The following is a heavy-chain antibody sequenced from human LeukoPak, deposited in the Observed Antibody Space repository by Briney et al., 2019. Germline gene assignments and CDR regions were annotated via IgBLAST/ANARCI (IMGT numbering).Heavy chain of an antibody. J-gene: IGHJ4*02. V-gene: IGHV3-23*01. CDR3: AKDPGVVPAHYFDY. Sequence: GGSPRLSCAASGFTFSSYAVNWVRQAPGKGLEWVSGTGSTGVSTFYADSVKGRFTVSRDNSKNTLSLQMNSLRAEDTAVYYCAKDPGVVPAHYFDYWGQGTLVTVSS. CDR2: TGSTGVST. D-gene: IGHD2-2*01. CDR1: GFTFSSYA.